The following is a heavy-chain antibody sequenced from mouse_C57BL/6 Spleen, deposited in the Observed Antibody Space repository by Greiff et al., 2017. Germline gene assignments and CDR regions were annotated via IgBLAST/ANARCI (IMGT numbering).Heavy chain of an antibody. CDR2: IRNKANNHAT. CDR3: TSPYYSNYWYFDV. D-gene: IGHD2-5*01. CDR1: GFTFSDAW. V-gene: IGHV6-6*01. Sequence: DVQLQESGGGLVQPGGSMKLSCAASGFTFSDAWMDWVRQSPEKGLEWVAEIRNKANNHATYYAESVKGRFTISRDDSKSSVYLQMNSLRAEDTGIYYCTSPYYSNYWYFDVWGTGTTVTVSS. J-gene: IGHJ1*03.